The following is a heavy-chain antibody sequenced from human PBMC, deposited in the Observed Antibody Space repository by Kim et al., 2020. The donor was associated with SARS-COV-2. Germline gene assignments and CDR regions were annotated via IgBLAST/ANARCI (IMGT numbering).Heavy chain of an antibody. CDR1: GFTFSTYW. CDR3: ARDYTTRDSISWYDAFDN. CDR2: IKQEGSLN. D-gene: IGHD6-13*01. J-gene: IGHJ3*02. Sequence: ASGFTFSTYWMTWVRQAPGKGLEWVANIKQEGSLNHYVDSVRGRFTISRDNANNSLFLQMDSLRAEDTAVYYCARDYTTRDSISWYDAFDNW. V-gene: IGHV3-7*01.